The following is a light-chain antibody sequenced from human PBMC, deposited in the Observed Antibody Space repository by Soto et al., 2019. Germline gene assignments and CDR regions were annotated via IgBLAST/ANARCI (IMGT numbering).Light chain of an antibody. V-gene: IGKV3-20*01. CDR1: QSVSSSY. CDR2: GAS. CDR3: QQYGSSRGFT. J-gene: IGKJ3*01. Sequence: EIVLTQSPGTLSLSPGERATLSCRASQSVSSSYLAWYQQKPGQAPRLLIYGASSRATGIPDRFSGSVSGTDFTLTISRLEPEDFAVYYCQQYGSSRGFTFGPGTKVDIK.